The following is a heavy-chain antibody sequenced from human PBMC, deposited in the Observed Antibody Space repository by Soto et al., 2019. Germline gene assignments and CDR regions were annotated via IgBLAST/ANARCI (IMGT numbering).Heavy chain of an antibody. CDR2: IYWNDDQ. J-gene: IGHJ4*02. V-gene: IGHV2-5*01. Sequence: QITLKESGPTLVKPTQTLTLTCTFSGFSLSTSGVGVGWIRQPPGKALEWLALIYWNDDQRYSPSLKSRLTITKDTSKDQVVLTMTNMDPVDTATYYCAHSAILWFGEAFNDYWGQGTLVTVSS. D-gene: IGHD3-10*01. CDR1: GFSLSTSGVG. CDR3: AHSAILWFGEAFNDY.